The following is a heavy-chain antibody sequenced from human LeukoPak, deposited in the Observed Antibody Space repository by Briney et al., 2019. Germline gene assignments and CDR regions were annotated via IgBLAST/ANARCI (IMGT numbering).Heavy chain of an antibody. CDR1: GFTFSRHW. Sequence: SGGSLRLSCAASGFTFSRHWMSWVRQAPGKGLEWVAVIWYDGSNKYYADSVKGRFTISRDNSKNTLYLQMNSLRAEDTAVYYCAREGLAYYDFWSGYYYFDYWGQGTLVTVSS. CDR3: AREGLAYYDFWSGYYYFDY. J-gene: IGHJ4*02. V-gene: IGHV3-33*08. D-gene: IGHD3-3*01. CDR2: IWYDGSNK.